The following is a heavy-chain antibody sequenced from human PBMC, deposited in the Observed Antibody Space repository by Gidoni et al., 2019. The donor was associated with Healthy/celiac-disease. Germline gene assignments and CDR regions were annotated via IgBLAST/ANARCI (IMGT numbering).Heavy chain of an antibody. J-gene: IGHJ5*02. CDR3: ARYRSYGDYVDWFDP. CDR2: IYYSGST. CDR1: GGSISSSSYY. D-gene: IGHD4-17*01. V-gene: IGHV4-39*01. Sequence: QLQLQESGPGLVKPSETLSLTCTVSGGSISSSSYYWGWIRQPPGKGLEWIGSIYYSGSTYYNPSLKSRVTITVDTSKNQFSLKLSSVTAADTAVYYCARYRSYGDYVDWFDPWGQGTLVTVSS.